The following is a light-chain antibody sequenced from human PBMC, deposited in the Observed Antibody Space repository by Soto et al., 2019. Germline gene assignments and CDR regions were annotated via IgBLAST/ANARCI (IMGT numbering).Light chain of an antibody. Sequence: EIVMTQSTATLSVYPGERATLSCRASQSVSSHLAWYQQRPGQAPRLLIHGTSNRATGIPDRFSGTGSGTDLTLTISRLEPEDFAVYYCQQYGISPGTFGQGTKVDI. V-gene: IGKV3-20*01. CDR1: QSVSSH. CDR3: QQYGISPGT. J-gene: IGKJ1*01. CDR2: GTS.